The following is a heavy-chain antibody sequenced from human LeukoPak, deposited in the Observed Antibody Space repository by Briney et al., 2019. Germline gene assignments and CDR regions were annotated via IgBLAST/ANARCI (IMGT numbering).Heavy chain of an antibody. Sequence: GGSLRLSCTASGFTVITYIMAWVRQVPGKGLEWVSAISGDSRTTYYAVPVKGRFTISRDNFRDTLSLQMDTLRADDSDVYYSAKDASTYANYGVRWFDSWGQGTLVTVSS. J-gene: IGHJ5*01. D-gene: IGHD4/OR15-4a*01. CDR2: ISGDSRTT. CDR3: AKDASTYANYGVRWFDS. CDR1: GFTVITYI. V-gene: IGHV3-23*01.